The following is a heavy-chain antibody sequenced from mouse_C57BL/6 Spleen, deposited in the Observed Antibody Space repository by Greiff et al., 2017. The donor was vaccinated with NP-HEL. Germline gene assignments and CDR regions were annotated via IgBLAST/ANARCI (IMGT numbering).Heavy chain of an antibody. V-gene: IGHV1-52*01. D-gene: IGHD1-2*01. CDR2: IDPSDSET. J-gene: IGHJ1*03. CDR1: GYTFTSYW. Sequence: VQLQQPGAELVRPGSSVKLSCKASGYTFTSYWMHWVKQRPIQGLEWIGNIDPSDSETHYNQKFKDKATLTVDKSSSTAYMQLSSLTSEDSAVYYGARSGSLGYFDVWGTGTTVTVSS. CDR3: ARSGSLGYFDV.